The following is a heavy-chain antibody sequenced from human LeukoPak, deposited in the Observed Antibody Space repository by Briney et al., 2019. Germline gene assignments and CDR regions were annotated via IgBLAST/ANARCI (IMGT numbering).Heavy chain of an antibody. Sequence: SETLSLTCSVSGGSIHTYYWTWIRQPPGKGLEWIGNVYYSGTTYYNPSLKSRLTISVDTSKNQFSLKLSSVTAADTAVYYCARTLVDWNDLLGYYYYMDVWGKGTTVTVSS. CDR1: GGSIHTYY. J-gene: IGHJ6*03. V-gene: IGHV4-59*13. D-gene: IGHD1-1*01. CDR2: VYYSGTT. CDR3: ARTLVDWNDLLGYYYYMDV.